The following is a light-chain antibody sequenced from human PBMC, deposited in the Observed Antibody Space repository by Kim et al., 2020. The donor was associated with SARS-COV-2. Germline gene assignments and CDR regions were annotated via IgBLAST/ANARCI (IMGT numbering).Light chain of an antibody. Sequence: GQSVTVSGTGTSRDVGGYIYVSWYHPQPGKAPKLMIYDGSARPSGVSNRFSGSKSGNTAYLTISGLQAEDEADYYCSSYTSSSTLVFGGGTQVTVL. J-gene: IGLJ2*01. CDR3: SSYTSSSTLV. CDR2: DGS. V-gene: IGLV2-14*03. CDR1: SRDVGGYIY.